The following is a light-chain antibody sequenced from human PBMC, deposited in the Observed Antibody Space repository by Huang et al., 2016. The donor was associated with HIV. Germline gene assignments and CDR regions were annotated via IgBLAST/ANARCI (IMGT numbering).Light chain of an antibody. V-gene: IGKV3-15*01. CDR3: HQYNNWLLS. Sequence: EIVMTQSPATLSVSPGQRVTLSCRANRSVSNNLDWYQQRHGQAPRLLIYGSSTRAPGIPARFSGSGSGTDFSLTISSLQSEDFALYYCHQYNNWLLSFGGGTRV. CDR1: RSVSNN. CDR2: GSS. J-gene: IGKJ4*01.